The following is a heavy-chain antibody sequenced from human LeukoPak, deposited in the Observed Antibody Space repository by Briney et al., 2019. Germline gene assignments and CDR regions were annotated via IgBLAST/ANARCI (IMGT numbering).Heavy chain of an antibody. D-gene: IGHD3-22*01. CDR1: GFTFSSYA. CDR3: AREACPYRLCYYDSSGYSLNYYFDY. CDR2: ISYDGSNK. J-gene: IGHJ4*02. V-gene: IGHV3-30-3*01. Sequence: PGGSLRLSCAASGFTFSSYAMHWVRQAPGKGLEWVAVISYDGSNKYYADSVKGRFTISRDNSKNTLYLRMNSLRAEDTAVYYCAREACPYRLCYYDSSGYSLNYYFDYWGQGTLVTVSS.